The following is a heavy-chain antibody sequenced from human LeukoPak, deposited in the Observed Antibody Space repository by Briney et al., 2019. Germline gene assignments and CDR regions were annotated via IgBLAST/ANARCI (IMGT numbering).Heavy chain of an antibody. Sequence: PGGSLRLSCAASGFTFSSYSMNWVRQAPGKGLEWVSPISSSSSYIYYADSVKGRFTISRDNAKNSLYLQMNSLRAEDTAVYYCARGQLGHYYYYGMDVWGQGTTVTVSS. CDR3: ARGQLGHYYYYGMDV. CDR2: ISSSSSYI. CDR1: GFTFSSYS. V-gene: IGHV3-21*01. J-gene: IGHJ6*02. D-gene: IGHD6-6*01.